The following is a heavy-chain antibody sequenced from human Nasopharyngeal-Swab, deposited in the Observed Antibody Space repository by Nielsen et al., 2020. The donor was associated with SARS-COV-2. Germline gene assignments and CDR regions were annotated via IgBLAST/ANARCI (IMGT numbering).Heavy chain of an antibody. CDR2: IYYSGST. CDR3: ARTGDSSGWYSSFDY. V-gene: IGHV4-59*01. D-gene: IGHD6-19*01. CDR1: GGSISSYY. Sequence: SETLSLTCTVSGGSISSYYWSWIRQPPGKGLEWIGYIYYSGSTNYSPSLKSRVTISVDTSKNQFSLKLSSVTAADTAVYYCARTGDSSGWYSSFDYWGQGTLVTVSS. J-gene: IGHJ4*02.